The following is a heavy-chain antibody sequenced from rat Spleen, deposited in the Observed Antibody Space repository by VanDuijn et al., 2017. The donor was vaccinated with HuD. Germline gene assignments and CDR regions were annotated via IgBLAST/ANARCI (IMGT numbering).Heavy chain of an antibody. J-gene: IGHJ2*01. V-gene: IGHV5-25*01. Sequence: EVQLVESGGGLVQPGRSLTLSCAASGFTFSDYDMAWVRQAPTKGLEWVASISPSGGTTYYRDSVKGRFTVSRDDAKSTLYLQMASLRSEDTATYYCAKEGLYSSLDYWGQGVMVTVSS. CDR1: GFTFSDYD. CDR3: AKEGLYSSLDY. D-gene: IGHD1-2*01. CDR2: ISPSGGTT.